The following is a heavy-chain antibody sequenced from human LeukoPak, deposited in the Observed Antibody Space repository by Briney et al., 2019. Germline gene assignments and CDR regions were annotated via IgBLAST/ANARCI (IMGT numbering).Heavy chain of an antibody. J-gene: IGHJ5*02. CDR3: AKVSVWGATSVVPAATNWFDP. Sequence: PGGSLRLSCAASGFTFSSYSMNWVRQAPGKGLEWVSAISGSGSSTYYADSVKGRFTISRDNSKNTLYLQMSSLRAEDTAVYYCAKVSVWGATSVVPAATNWFDPWGQGTLVTVSS. D-gene: IGHD2-2*01. V-gene: IGHV3-23*01. CDR2: ISGSGSST. CDR1: GFTFSSYS.